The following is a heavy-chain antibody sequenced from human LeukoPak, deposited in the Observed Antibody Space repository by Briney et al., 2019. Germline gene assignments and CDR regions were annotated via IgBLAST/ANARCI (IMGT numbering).Heavy chain of an antibody. CDR3: ARDRGGAWYFDL. J-gene: IGHJ2*01. Sequence: SETLSLTCSVSGASIRSYFWSWIRQPPGKGLEWIGYISYSGSTNYDPSLKSRVTISRDTSKNQFSLKLSSVTAADTAVYHCARDRGGAWYFDLWGRGTLVTVSS. V-gene: IGHV4-59*01. CDR2: ISYSGST. D-gene: IGHD3-10*01. CDR1: GASIRSYF.